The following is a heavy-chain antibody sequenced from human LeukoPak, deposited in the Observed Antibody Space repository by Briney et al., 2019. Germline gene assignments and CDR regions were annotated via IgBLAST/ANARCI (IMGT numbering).Heavy chain of an antibody. Sequence: GGSLRLSCAASGFTFSNAWMSWVRQAPGKGLEWVGRIKSKTDGGTTDYAAPVKGRFTISRDDSKNTLYLQMNSLKTEDTAVYYCTTDGLYYDFWSGYGKYFQHWGQGTLVTVSS. J-gene: IGHJ1*01. CDR1: GFTFSNAW. CDR2: IKSKTDGGTT. V-gene: IGHV3-15*01. D-gene: IGHD3-3*01. CDR3: TTDGLYYDFWSGYGKYFQH.